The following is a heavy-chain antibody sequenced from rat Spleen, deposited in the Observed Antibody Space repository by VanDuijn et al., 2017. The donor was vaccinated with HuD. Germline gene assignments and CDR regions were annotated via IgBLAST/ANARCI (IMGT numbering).Heavy chain of an antibody. J-gene: IGHJ2*01. V-gene: IGHV5-22*01. Sequence: EVQLVESDGGLVQPGRSLKLSCAASGFTFSDYYMAWVRQAPKKGLEWVASISYEGSSTYYGDSVKGRFTISRDNAKSTLYLQMNSLRSEDTATYYCARLDYRAFDYWGQGVMVTVSS. CDR2: ISYEGSST. D-gene: IGHD1-1*01. CDR3: ARLDYRAFDY. CDR1: GFTFSDYY.